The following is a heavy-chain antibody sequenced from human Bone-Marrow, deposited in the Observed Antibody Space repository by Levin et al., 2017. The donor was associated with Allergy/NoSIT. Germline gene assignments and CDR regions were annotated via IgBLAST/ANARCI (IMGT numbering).Heavy chain of an antibody. V-gene: IGHV3-9*01. CDR2: LSWNSVSI. CDR1: GFTFEDYA. D-gene: IGHD6-19*01. J-gene: IGHJ6*02. Sequence: PGGSLRLSCVTSGFTFEDYAMHWVRQVPGKGLEWVSGLSWNSVSIGYADSVKGRFTISRDNAKNSLYLQMDSLKTEDTGLYYCAKDKEGSALGWGAMHVWGQGITVTVS. CDR3: AKDKEGSALGWGAMHV.